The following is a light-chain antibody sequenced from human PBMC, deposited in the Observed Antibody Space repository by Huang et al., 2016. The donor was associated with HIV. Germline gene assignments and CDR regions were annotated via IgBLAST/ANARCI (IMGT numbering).Light chain of an antibody. CDR1: QSVSSIY. CDR3: QQYDSSPWT. J-gene: IGKJ1*01. CDR2: GAS. V-gene: IGKV3-20*01. Sequence: EIVLTQSPGTLSLSPGKRATLSCRASQSVSSIYVAWYQQKPGQAPRLRFYGASSRATGNPDRFSGSGSGTDFTHTISRLETEDFAEYYCQQYDSSPWTFGQGTKVQIK.